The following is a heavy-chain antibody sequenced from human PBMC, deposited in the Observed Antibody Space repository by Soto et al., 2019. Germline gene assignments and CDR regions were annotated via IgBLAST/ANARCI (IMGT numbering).Heavy chain of an antibody. CDR2: IYYSGST. CDR1: GGSISSYY. Sequence: SETLSLTCTVSGGSISSYYWSWVRQPPGKGLEWIGYIYYSGSTNYNPSLKSRVTISVDTSKNQFSLKLSSVTAADTAVYYCARDAIYGMDVWGQGTTVTVSS. CDR3: ARDAIYGMDV. J-gene: IGHJ6*02. D-gene: IGHD2-2*02. V-gene: IGHV4-59*01.